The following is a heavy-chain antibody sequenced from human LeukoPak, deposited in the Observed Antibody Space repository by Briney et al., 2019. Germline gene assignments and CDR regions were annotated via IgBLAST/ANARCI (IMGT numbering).Heavy chain of an antibody. CDR2: ISSNGNTM. D-gene: IGHD6-13*01. J-gene: IGHJ5*01. V-gene: IGHV3-11*01. CDR3: VRFVSAATAGRSTGFDS. CDR1: GFTFSDYY. Sequence: GGSLRLSCAASGFTFSDYYMSWIRQAPGKGLEWVSYISSNGNTMYYADSVKGRFTISRANAKNSLYLQVNSLRADDTAVYYCVRFVSAATAGRSTGFDSWGQGTLVTVSS.